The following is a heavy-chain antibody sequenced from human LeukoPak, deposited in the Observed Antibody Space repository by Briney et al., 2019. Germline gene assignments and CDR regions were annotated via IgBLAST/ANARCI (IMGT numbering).Heavy chain of an antibody. V-gene: IGHV3-48*03. CDR2: ISSSGSTI. CDR1: GFTFSSYE. J-gene: IGHJ5*02. D-gene: IGHD3-22*01. CDR3: ARGRGHYYDSSGYSYWFDP. Sequence: GGSLSLSCAASGFTFSSYEMNWVRQAPGKGLEWVSYISSSGSTIYYADSVKGRFTISRDNAKNSLYLQMNSLRAEDTAVYYCARGRGHYYDSSGYSYWFDPWGQGTLVTVSS.